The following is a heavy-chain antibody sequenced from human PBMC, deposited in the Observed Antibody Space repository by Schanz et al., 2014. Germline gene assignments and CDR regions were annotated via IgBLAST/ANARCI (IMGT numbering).Heavy chain of an antibody. Sequence: EVQLVESEGGLVQPGGSLRLSCEGSGFSFSDYWMGWVRQAPGKGLEWVANIKQDGSEKYYADSVQGRFTISRDNAKNSLYLQMNSLRHDDTAFYYCARAPGANASPYYFDYWGQGSLVTVSS. CDR3: ARAPGANASPYYFDY. CDR2: IKQDGSEK. J-gene: IGHJ4*02. CDR1: GFSFSDYW. D-gene: IGHD2-8*01. V-gene: IGHV3-7*03.